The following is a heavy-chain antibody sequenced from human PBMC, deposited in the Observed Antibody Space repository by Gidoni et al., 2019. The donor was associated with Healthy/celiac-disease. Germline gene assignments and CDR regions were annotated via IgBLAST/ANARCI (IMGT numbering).Heavy chain of an antibody. CDR1: GYNFTSYG. CDR2: ISAYNGNT. Sequence: QVQLVQSGAEVKKPGASVTVSCKASGYNFTSYGISWVRQAPGPGREWMGWISAYNGNTNYAQTLQGRVTMTTDTSTSTAYMELRSLRSDDTAVYYCARALEHPAYYDFWSGYYNPYYYYYYYMDVWGKGTTVTVSS. CDR3: ARALEHPAYYDFWSGYYNPYYYYYYYMDV. J-gene: IGHJ6*03. V-gene: IGHV1-18*01. D-gene: IGHD3-3*01.